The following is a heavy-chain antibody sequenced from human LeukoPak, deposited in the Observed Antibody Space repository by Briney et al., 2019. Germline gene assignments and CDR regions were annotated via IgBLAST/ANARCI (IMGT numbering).Heavy chain of an antibody. V-gene: IGHV4-34*01. CDR2: INHSGST. J-gene: IGHJ4*02. Sequence: SETLSLTCAVYGGSFSGYYWSWIRQPPGKGLEWLGEINHSGSTNYNPSLKSRVTISVDTSRSQFSLKLNSVTAADTAMYYCARVVGKWLQSGFDYWGQGTLVTVSS. CDR1: GGSFSGYY. CDR3: ARVVGKWLQSGFDY. D-gene: IGHD5-24*01.